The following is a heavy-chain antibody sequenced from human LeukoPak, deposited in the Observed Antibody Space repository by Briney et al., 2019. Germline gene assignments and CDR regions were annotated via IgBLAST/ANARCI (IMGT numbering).Heavy chain of an antibody. CDR3: ARGVRGLRWYYFDY. CDR1: GFTVSTNY. V-gene: IGHV4-34*01. Sequence: GSLRLSCAASGFTVSTNYMSWIRQPPGKGLEWIGEINHSGSTNYNPSLKSRVTISVDTSKNQFSLKLSSVTAADTAVYYCARGVRGLRWYYFDYWGQGTLVTVSS. CDR2: INHSGST. D-gene: IGHD4-17*01. J-gene: IGHJ4*02.